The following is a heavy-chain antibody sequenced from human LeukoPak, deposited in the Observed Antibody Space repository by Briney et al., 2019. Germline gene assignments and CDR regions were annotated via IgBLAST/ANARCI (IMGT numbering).Heavy chain of an antibody. D-gene: IGHD3-10*01. J-gene: IGHJ3*02. CDR1: GYIFTDYY. CDR2: INPNSGGT. Sequence: ASVKVSCKASGYIFTDYYMHWVRQAPGQELGWMGRINPNSGGTNYAQKFQGRVTMIRDTSTSTAYMELRSLRSDDTAVYYRARYSNRGDDAFDIWGQGTMVTVSS. CDR3: ARYSNRGDDAFDI. V-gene: IGHV1/OR15-1*04.